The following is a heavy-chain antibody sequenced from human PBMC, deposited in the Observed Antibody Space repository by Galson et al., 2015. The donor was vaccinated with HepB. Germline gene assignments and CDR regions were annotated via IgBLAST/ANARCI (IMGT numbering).Heavy chain of an antibody. V-gene: IGHV3-33*06. CDR2: IWYDGSNK. CDR1: GFTFSSYG. D-gene: IGHD6-13*01. J-gene: IGHJ4*02. Sequence: SLRLSCAASGFTFSSYGMHWVRQAPGKGLEWVAVIWYDGSNKYYADSVKGRFTISRDNSKNTLYLQMNSLRAEDTAVYYCAKDSNSWDFDYWGQGTLVTVSS. CDR3: AKDSNSWDFDY.